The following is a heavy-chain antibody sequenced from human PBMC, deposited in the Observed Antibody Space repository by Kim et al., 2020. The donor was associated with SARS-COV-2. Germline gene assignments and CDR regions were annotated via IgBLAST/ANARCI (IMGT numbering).Heavy chain of an antibody. J-gene: IGHJ5*02. CDR2: INHSGST. V-gene: IGHV4-34*01. CDR1: GGSFSGYY. CDR3: ARGPITDSSGYYYVGWFDP. Sequence: SETLSLTCAVYGGSFSGYYWSWIRQPPGKGLEWIGEINHSGSTNYNPSLKSRVTISVDTSKNQFSLKLSSVTAADTAVYYCARGPITDSSGYYYVGWFDPGAREPWSPSPQ. D-gene: IGHD3-22*01.